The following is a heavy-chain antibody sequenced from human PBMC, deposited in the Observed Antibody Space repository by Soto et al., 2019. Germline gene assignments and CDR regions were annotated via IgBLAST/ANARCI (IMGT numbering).Heavy chain of an antibody. J-gene: IGHJ4*02. CDR3: ARGRYYDSSGYYTYGDDY. V-gene: IGHV4-59*01. D-gene: IGHD3-22*01. CDR1: GGSISSYY. CDR2: IYYSGST. Sequence: SETLSLTCTVSGGSISSYYWSWIRQPPGKGLEWIGYIYYSGSTNYNPSLKSRVTISVDTSKNQFSLKLSSVTAADTAMYYCARGRYYDSSGYYTYGDDYWGQGTLVTVSS.